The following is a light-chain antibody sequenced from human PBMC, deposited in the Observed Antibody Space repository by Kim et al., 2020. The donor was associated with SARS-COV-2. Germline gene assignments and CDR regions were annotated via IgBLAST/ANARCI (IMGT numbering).Light chain of an antibody. V-gene: IGKV1-5*03. CDR1: QSVSNW. J-gene: IGKJ1*01. Sequence: DIQMTQSPSTLSASVGDRVTLTCRASQSVSNWLAWYQQKPGKAPQLLIYKSSSLEGGVPSRFSGSGSGTEFTLTISSLQPYDCAAYYCQQYKSSSPWTFGQGTKVDIK. CDR3: QQYKSSSPWT. CDR2: KSS.